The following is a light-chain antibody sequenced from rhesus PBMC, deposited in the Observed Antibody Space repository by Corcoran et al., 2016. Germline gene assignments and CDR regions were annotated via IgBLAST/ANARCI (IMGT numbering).Light chain of an antibody. Sequence: DIQMTQSPSSLSASVGDRVTITCRASQGISNWLAWYQQKPGKAPKLLIYRASNLETGVPSRFSGSGSGTDFTRTISRLQPEDIATYYWQQHDNSPLTFGGGTKVEIK. CDR2: RAS. J-gene: IGKJ4*01. CDR3: QQHDNSPLT. V-gene: IGKV1-69*01. CDR1: QGISNW.